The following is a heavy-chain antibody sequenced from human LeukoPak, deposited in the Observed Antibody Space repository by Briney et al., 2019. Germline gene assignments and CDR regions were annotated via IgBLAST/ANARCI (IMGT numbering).Heavy chain of an antibody. V-gene: IGHV1-8*01. D-gene: IGHD7-27*01. CDR2: MNPNSGNT. CDR3: ARGSTTLGFDY. J-gene: IGHJ4*02. CDR1: GYTFTSYD. Sequence: ASVKVSCKASGYTFTSYDINWVRQAPGQGLEWMGWMNPNSGNTGYAQKFQGRVAMTRNTSISTAYMELSSLRSEDTAVYYCARGSTTLGFDYWGQGTLVTVSS.